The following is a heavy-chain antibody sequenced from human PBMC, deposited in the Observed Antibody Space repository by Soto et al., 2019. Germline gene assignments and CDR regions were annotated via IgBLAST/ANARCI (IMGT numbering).Heavy chain of an antibody. V-gene: IGHV1-58*01. J-gene: IGHJ6*02. D-gene: IGHD6-19*01. CDR3: AGPGGGIAVAAPVDYYGMDV. CDR2: IVVGRGNT. CDR1: GFTFTSSA. Sequence: ASVKVSCKASGFTFTSSAVQWVRQARGQRLEWIGWIVVGRGNTNYAQKFQERVTITRDMSTSTAYMELSSLRSEDKAVYYCAGPGGGIAVAAPVDYYGMDVWGQGTTVTVSS.